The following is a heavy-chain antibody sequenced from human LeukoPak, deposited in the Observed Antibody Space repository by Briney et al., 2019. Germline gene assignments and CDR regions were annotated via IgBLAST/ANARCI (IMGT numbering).Heavy chain of an antibody. CDR1: GFTFSNFA. D-gene: IGHD5-18*01. V-gene: IGHV3-23*01. CDR3: ARGDTAKDDYYYGMDV. Sequence: GGSLRLSCVVSGFTFSNFAMSWVRQAPGKGLEWVSSISGSGGRTHYADAVKGRFTISRDNSKNTLYLQMNSLRAEDTAVYYCARGDTAKDDYYYGMDVWGQGTTVTVSS. CDR2: ISGSGGRT. J-gene: IGHJ6*02.